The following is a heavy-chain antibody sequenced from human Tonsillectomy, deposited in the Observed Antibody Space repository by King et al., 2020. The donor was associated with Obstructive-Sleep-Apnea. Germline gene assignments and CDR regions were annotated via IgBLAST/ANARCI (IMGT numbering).Heavy chain of an antibody. CDR1: GFTFSSYS. CDR2: ISSSSSTI. CDR3: AGGSPSDSSGYLTFDY. V-gene: IGHV3-48*01. Sequence: VQLVESGGGLVQPGGSLRLSCAASGFTFSSYSMNWVRQAPGKGLEWVSYISSSSSTIYYADSVKGRFTISRDNAKNSLYLQMNSLRAEDTAVYYCAGGSPSDSSGYLTFDYWGQGTLVTVSS. J-gene: IGHJ4*02. D-gene: IGHD3-22*01.